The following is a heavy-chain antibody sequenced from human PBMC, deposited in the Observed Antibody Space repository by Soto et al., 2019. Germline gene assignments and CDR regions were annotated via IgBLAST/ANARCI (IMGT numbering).Heavy chain of an antibody. J-gene: IGHJ6*02. CDR2: INPSGGST. V-gene: IGHV1-46*01. CDR1: GYTFTSYY. D-gene: IGHD2-15*01. Sequence: ASVKVSCKASGYTFTSYYMHWVRQAPGQGLEWMGIINPSGGSTSYAQKFQGRVTMTRDTSTSTVFMELSSLRSEDTAVYYCARDLARDIVVVVAAARVGMDVWGQGTTVTVSS. CDR3: ARDLARDIVVVVAAARVGMDV.